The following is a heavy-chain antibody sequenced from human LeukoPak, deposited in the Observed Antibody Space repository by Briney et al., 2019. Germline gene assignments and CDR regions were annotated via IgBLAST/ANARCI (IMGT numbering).Heavy chain of an antibody. Sequence: PGGSLRLSCAASGFTFSSYAMSWVRQAPGKGLEWVSAISGSGGSTYYADSVKGRFTISRDNSKSTLYLQMNSLRAEDTAVYYCAKAAFSSSGYKDASDIWGQGTMVTVSS. D-gene: IGHD3-22*01. V-gene: IGHV3-23*01. J-gene: IGHJ3*02. CDR2: ISGSGGST. CDR3: AKAAFSSSGYKDASDI. CDR1: GFTFSSYA.